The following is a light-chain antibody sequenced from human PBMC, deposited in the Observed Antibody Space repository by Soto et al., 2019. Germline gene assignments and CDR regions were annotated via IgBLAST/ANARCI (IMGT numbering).Light chain of an antibody. CDR2: DVS. CDR1: SSDVGAFNY. CDR3: SSYTSSSTLYV. J-gene: IGLJ1*01. Sequence: QSVRTQPASVSGSPGQSIAISCIGTSSDVGAFNYVSWYQHHPGKAPQLMIYDVSNRPSGVSNRFSASKSGNTASLTISGLQAEDEADYYCSSYTSSSTLYVFGTGTKVTVL. V-gene: IGLV2-14*03.